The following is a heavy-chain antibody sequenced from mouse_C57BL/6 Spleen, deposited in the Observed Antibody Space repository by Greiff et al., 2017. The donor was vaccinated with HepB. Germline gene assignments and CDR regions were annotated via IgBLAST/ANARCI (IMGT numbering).Heavy chain of an antibody. J-gene: IGHJ1*03. CDR3: AGSTVVATMDFDV. CDR2: IYPGDGDT. CDR1: GYAFSSYW. V-gene: IGHV1-80*01. D-gene: IGHD1-1*01. Sequence: VKLQESGAELVKPGASVKISCKASGYAFSSYWMNWVKQRPGKGLEWIGQIYPGDGDTNSNGKFKGKATLTADKSSSTAYMPLSSLTSEDSAVYFCAGSTVVATMDFDVWGTGTTVTVSS.